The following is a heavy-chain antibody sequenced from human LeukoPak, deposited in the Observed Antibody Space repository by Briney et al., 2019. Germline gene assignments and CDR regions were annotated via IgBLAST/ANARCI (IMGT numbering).Heavy chain of an antibody. V-gene: IGHV3-23*01. D-gene: IGHD1-1*01. CDR2: ISGSGGST. CDR3: ARLGTTVYGMDV. J-gene: IGHJ6*02. CDR1: GFTFSSYA. Sequence: GGSLRLSCAASGFTFSSYAMSWVRQAPGKGLEWVSAISGSGGSTYYADSVKGRFTISRDNAKNSLYLQMNSLRAEDTAVYYCARLGTTVYGMDVWGQGTTVTVSS.